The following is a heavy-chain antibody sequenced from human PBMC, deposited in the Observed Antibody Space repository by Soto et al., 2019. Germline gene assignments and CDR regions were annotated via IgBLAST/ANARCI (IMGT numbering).Heavy chain of an antibody. V-gene: IGHV1-2*02. CDR3: ARDYPYYYDSSGYFDS. D-gene: IGHD3-22*01. CDR2: INPNSGGT. CDR1: GYTFTCYY. Sequence: XSVKVSFQASGYTFTCYYMHWVRQAPGQGLEWMGWINPNSGGTNYAQKFQGRVTMTRDTSISTAYMELSRLRSDDTAVYYCARDYPYYYDSSGYFDSWGQGPLVTVSS. J-gene: IGHJ5*01.